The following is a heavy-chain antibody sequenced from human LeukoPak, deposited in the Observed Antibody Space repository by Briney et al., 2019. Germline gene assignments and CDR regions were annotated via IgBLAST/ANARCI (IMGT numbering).Heavy chain of an antibody. CDR3: ARALGSSWDSSLDS. Sequence: GGSLRLSCAASVFTFSNYAMQWVRQAPGKGLEWVALISYDGSVEKNAASVKGRFTISRDNSKNTLYLQMNSLRTEDTAVYYLARALGSSWDSSLDSWGQGTLVPVSS. D-gene: IGHD6-13*01. V-gene: IGHV3-30*04. CDR1: VFTFSNYA. J-gene: IGHJ4*02. CDR2: ISYDGSVE.